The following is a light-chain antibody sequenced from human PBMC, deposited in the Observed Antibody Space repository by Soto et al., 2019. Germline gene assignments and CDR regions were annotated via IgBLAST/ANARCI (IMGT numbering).Light chain of an antibody. J-gene: IGKJ5*01. CDR2: KAS. CDR1: QTISSW. Sequence: IQITQSPSTLSGSVGDRVTITCRASQTISSWLAWYQQKPGKAPKLLIYKASTLKSGVPSRFSGSGSGTEFTLTISSLQPDDFATYYCQQYNTYSTFGQGTRLEIK. V-gene: IGKV1-5*03. CDR3: QQYNTYST.